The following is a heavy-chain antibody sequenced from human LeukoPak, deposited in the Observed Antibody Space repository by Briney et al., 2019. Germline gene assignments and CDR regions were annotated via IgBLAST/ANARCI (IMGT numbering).Heavy chain of an antibody. J-gene: IGHJ4*02. Sequence: PSETLSLTCAASGYSISSGYYWGWIRQPPGKGLEWIGSIYHSGSTYYNPSLKSRVTISVDTSKNQFSLKLSSVTAADTAVYYCASNDFWSGYFFYWGQGTLVTVSS. CDR3: ASNDFWSGYFFY. CDR2: IYHSGST. D-gene: IGHD3-3*01. V-gene: IGHV4-38-2*01. CDR1: GYSISSGYY.